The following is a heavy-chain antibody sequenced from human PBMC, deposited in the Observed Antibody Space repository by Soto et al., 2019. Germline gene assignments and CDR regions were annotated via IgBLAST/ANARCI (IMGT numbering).Heavy chain of an antibody. J-gene: IGHJ6*02. V-gene: IGHV3-23*01. D-gene: IGHD3-3*01. CDR2: ISGSGGST. Sequence: GGSLRLSCAASGFTFSSYAMSWVRQAPGKGLEWVPAISGSGGSTYYADSVKGRFTISRDNSKNTLYLQMYSLRAEDTAVYYCAKSPDNLETAYYYYYGMDVWGQGTTVTVSS. CDR3: AKSPDNLETAYYYYYGMDV. CDR1: GFTFSSYA.